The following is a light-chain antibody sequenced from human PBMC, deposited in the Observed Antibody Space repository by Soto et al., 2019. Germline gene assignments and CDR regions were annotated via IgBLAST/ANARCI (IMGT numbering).Light chain of an antibody. V-gene: IGLV3-9*01. CDR2: RDN. J-gene: IGLJ2*01. Sequence: SYELTQPLSVSVALGQTARITGGGNNIGTKSVHWYQQKPGQAPVLVIYRDNNRPSGIPERFSGSNSGNTATLTISRAQAGDEADYFCQVWDSSTVVFGGGTKLTVL. CDR1: NIGTKS. CDR3: QVWDSSTVV.